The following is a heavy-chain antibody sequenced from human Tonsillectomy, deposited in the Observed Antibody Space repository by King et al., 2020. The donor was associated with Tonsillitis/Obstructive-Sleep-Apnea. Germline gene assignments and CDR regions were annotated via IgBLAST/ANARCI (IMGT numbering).Heavy chain of an antibody. CDR3: ARAKGGVIVVVNGMDV. Sequence: VQLVESGGGVVQPGRSLRLSCAASGFTFSSYAMHWVRQAPGKGLEWVAVISYDGSNKYYADSVKGRFTISIDNSKNTLYLQMNSLRAEDTAVYYCARAKGGVIVVVNGMDVWGQGTTVTVSS. CDR2: ISYDGSNK. V-gene: IGHV3-30*04. D-gene: IGHD2-15*01. CDR1: GFTFSSYA. J-gene: IGHJ6*02.